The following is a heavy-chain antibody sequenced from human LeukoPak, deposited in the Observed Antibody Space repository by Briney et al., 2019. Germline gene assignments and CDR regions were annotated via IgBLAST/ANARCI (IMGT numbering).Heavy chain of an antibody. Sequence: SETVSLTCAVYGGSFSGYYWSWIRQPPGKGLEWIGEINHSGSTNYNPSLKSRVTISVDTSKNQFSLKLSSVTAADTAVYYCARYWPVAGTEYYFDYWGRGTLVTVSS. CDR3: ARYWPVAGTEYYFDY. CDR1: GGSFSGYY. V-gene: IGHV4-34*01. J-gene: IGHJ4*02. CDR2: INHSGST. D-gene: IGHD6-19*01.